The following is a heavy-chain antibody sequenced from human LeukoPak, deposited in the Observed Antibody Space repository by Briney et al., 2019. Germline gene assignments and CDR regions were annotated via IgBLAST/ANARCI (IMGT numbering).Heavy chain of an antibody. CDR2: ISGSGGST. D-gene: IGHD2-21*02. V-gene: IGHV3-23*01. CDR1: GFTFSSYA. CDR3: AKGGIVVVTAISEYFQH. J-gene: IGHJ1*01. Sequence: GGSLRLSCAASGFTFSSYAMSWVRQAPGKGLECVSAISGSGGSTYYADSVKGRFTISRDNSKNTLYLQMNSLRAEDTAVYYCAKGGIVVVTAISEYFQHWGQGTLVTVSS.